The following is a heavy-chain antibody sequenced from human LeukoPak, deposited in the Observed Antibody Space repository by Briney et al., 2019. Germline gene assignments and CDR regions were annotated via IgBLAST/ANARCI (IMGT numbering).Heavy chain of an antibody. J-gene: IGHJ5*02. CDR1: GYTLTELS. D-gene: IGHD5-12*01. V-gene: IGHV1-24*01. CDR3: ATTASNSGYDLGWFDP. CDR2: FYPEDGET. Sequence: ASVKVSCKVSGYTLTELSMHWVRQAPGKGLEWMGGFYPEDGETIYAQKFQGRVTMTEDTSTDTAYMELSSLRSEDTAVYYCATTASNSGYDLGWFDPWGQGTLVTVSS.